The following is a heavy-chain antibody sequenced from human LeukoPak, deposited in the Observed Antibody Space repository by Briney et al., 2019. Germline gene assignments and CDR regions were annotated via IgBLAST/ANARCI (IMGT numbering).Heavy chain of an antibody. CDR2: FDPEDGET. Sequence: ASVKVSCKVSGYTLTELSMHWVRQAPGKGLEWMGGFDPEDGETIYAQKFQGRVTITADESTSTAYMELSSLRSEDTAVYYCARGRPEWLHTAVAGRGYYFDYWGQGTLVTVSS. V-gene: IGHV1-24*01. D-gene: IGHD6-19*01. CDR1: GYTLTELS. J-gene: IGHJ4*02. CDR3: ARGRPEWLHTAVAGRGYYFDY.